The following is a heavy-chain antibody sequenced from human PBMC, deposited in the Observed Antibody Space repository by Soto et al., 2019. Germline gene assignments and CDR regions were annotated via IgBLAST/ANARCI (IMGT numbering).Heavy chain of an antibody. Sequence: QVQLQESGPGLVKPSGTLSLTCAVSSGSISTDYWWSGVRQPPGKGLEWIGEVHRSGTTNYIQSLKSRVTMSVDKSGNQVSLELTSVAAADTAVYYCARGVSFRWVSWGQGTLVTVSS. J-gene: IGHJ5*02. V-gene: IGHV4-4*02. CDR3: ARGVSFRWVS. D-gene: IGHD2-8*01. CDR1: SGSISTDYW. CDR2: VHRSGTT.